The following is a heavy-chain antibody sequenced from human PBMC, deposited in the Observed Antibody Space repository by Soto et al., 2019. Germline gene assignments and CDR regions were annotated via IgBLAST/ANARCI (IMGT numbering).Heavy chain of an antibody. Sequence: KPGGSLRLSCAAPWFTFTRYSMNWVRQAPGKGLEWVSSISSTTNYIYYGDSMKGRFTISRDNAKNSLYLEMNSLRAEDTAVYYCARESEDLTSNFDYWGQGTLVTVSS. CDR3: ARESEDLTSNFDY. J-gene: IGHJ4*02. CDR1: WFTFTRYS. CDR2: ISSTTNYI. V-gene: IGHV3-21*06.